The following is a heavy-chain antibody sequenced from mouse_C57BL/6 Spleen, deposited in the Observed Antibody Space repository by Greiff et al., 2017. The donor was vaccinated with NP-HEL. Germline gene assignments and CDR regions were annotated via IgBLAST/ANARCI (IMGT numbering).Heavy chain of an antibody. Sequence: EVQLQESEGGLVQPGSSMKLSCTASGFTFSDYYMAWVRQVPEKGLEWVANINYDGSSTYYLDSLKSRFIISRDNAKNILYLQMSSLKSEDTATYYCARDTLFDVWGTGTTVTVSS. J-gene: IGHJ1*03. V-gene: IGHV5-16*01. CDR2: INYDGSST. CDR3: ARDTLFDV. CDR1: GFTFSDYY.